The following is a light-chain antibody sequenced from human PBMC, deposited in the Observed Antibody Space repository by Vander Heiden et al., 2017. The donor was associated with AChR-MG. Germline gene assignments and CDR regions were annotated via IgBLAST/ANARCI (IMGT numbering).Light chain of an antibody. V-gene: IGKV3-15*01. CDR1: QTISSN. J-gene: IGKJ5*01. CDR2: DAS. CDR3: QQYNNWPIT. Sequence: DIILTQSPATLSASPGERVTLSCRARQTISSNLAWYQHKPGQAPRLLIYDASRRATGIPVKFSGSRSGTDFTLTSDSLQSEDFAVYYCQQYNNWPITFGQGTRLEI.